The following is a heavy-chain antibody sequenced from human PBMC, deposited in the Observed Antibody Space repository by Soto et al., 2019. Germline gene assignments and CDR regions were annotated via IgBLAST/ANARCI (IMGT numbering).Heavy chain of an antibody. J-gene: IGHJ4*01. D-gene: IGHD6-19*01. CDR2: ISVDGRDT. Sequence: GSLRLSCAASGFSLSDYWMHWVRQVPGKGLLWVSRISVDGRDTTYADSVKGRFTISRDNAKNTLYLQMDSLRAEDTAVYYCVRAPEQRRNDLWGHGSLVTVPT. V-gene: IGHV3-74*03. CDR1: GFSLSDYW. CDR3: VRAPEQRRNDL.